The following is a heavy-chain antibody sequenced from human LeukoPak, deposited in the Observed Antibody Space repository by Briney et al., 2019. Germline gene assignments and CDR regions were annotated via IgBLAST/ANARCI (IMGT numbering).Heavy chain of an antibody. Sequence: GGSLRLSCTASGFTFSSYSMNWVRQAPGKGLEWVSSISSSSSYIYYADSMKGRFTISRDNARNSLYLQMNSLRAEDTALYYCAKTSSDYGERFEHWGQGTLVTVSS. J-gene: IGHJ1*01. CDR1: GFTFSSYS. D-gene: IGHD4-17*01. V-gene: IGHV3-21*01. CDR3: AKTSSDYGERFEH. CDR2: ISSSSSYI.